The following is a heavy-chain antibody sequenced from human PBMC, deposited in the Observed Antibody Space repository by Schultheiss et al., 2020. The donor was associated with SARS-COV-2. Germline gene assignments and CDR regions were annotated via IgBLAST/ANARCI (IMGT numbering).Heavy chain of an antibody. D-gene: IGHD2-2*02. CDR3: ASGGWYCSSTSCYTHYYYGMDV. J-gene: IGHJ6*02. Sequence: ASVKVSCKSSGYTLTNYGLSWVRQAPGQGLEWMGWISGHNGNTKYAQKFQGRVTMTTETSTSTAYMELRSLRSDDSAVYYCASGGWYCSSTSCYTHYYYGMDVWGQGTTVTVSS. V-gene: IGHV1-18*01. CDR1: GYTLTNYG. CDR2: ISGHNGNT.